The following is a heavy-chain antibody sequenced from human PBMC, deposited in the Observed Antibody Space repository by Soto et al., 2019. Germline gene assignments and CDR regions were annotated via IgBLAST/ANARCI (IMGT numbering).Heavy chain of an antibody. D-gene: IGHD2-15*01. J-gene: IGHJ4*02. CDR1: GGSISSSSYY. CDR3: ARQQVVAATGVDY. CDR2: TYYSGST. V-gene: IGHV4-39*01. Sequence: SETLSLTCTVSGGSISSSSYYWGWIRQPPGKGLEWIGSTYYSGSTYYNPSLKSRVTISVDTSKNQFSLKLSSVTAADTAVYYCARQQVVAATGVDYWGQGTRVTVSS.